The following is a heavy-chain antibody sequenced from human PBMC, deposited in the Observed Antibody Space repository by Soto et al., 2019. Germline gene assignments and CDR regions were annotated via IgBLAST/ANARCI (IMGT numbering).Heavy chain of an antibody. CDR1: GGTFSSYT. CDR2: IIPILGIA. V-gene: IGHV1-69*02. CDR3: ARGTYKAGYYDILTGYLPNYYYYYYMDV. J-gene: IGHJ6*03. Sequence: ASVKVSCKASGGTFSSYTISWVRQAPGQGLEWMGRIIPILGIANYAQKFQGRVTITADKSTSTAYMELSSLRSEDTAVYYCARGTYKAGYYDILTGYLPNYYYYYYMDVWGKGTTVTVSS. D-gene: IGHD3-9*01.